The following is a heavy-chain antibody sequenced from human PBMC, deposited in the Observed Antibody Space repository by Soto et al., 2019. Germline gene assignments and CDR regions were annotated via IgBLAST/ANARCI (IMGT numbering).Heavy chain of an antibody. D-gene: IGHD3-10*01. V-gene: IGHV3-23*01. CDR3: AEEGFQYGFDY. CDR2: VTSSSDRT. J-gene: IGHJ4*02. CDR1: GFTFSNFA. Sequence: EVQLLESGGGLVQPGGSLRLSCAASGFTFSNFAMSWVRQAPGKGLEWVSSVTSSSDRTYYAASVKGRFTISRDNAQNTVFLQMNSLRAEDTALYYCAEEGFQYGFDYWGQGTLVTVA.